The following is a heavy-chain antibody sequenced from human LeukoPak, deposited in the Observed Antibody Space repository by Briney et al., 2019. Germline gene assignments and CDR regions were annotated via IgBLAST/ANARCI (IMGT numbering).Heavy chain of an antibody. D-gene: IGHD5-24*01. J-gene: IGHJ5*02. CDR1: GFTFSNYW. V-gene: IGHV3-7*05. Sequence: GGSLRLSCAASGFTFSNYWMIWVRQAPGKGLEWVGNIKQDGSEKRYADSVRGRFSISRDNAQTSPYLQMNSLRAEDTAVYYCARASDPWLQLTWGQGTLVTVSS. CDR2: IKQDGSEK. CDR3: ARASDPWLQLT.